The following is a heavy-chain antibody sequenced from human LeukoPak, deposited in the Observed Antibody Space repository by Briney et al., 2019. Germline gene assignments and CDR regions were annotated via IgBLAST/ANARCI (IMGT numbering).Heavy chain of an antibody. Sequence: SETLSLTCSVSGGSMTNLYWTWIRQPPGKGLEWIGDIYDRGSTRYNTSLESRVTISVDTSKNQFSLTLSSVTAADTAVYYCAKGGSTNFYYGDVWGQGTTVTVSS. D-gene: IGHD2/OR15-2a*01. J-gene: IGHJ6*02. CDR3: AKGGSTNFYYGDV. CDR2: IYDRGST. V-gene: IGHV4-59*01. CDR1: GGSMTNLY.